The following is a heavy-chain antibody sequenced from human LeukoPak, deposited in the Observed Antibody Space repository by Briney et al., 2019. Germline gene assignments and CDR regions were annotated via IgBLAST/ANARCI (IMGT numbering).Heavy chain of an antibody. CDR1: GFTFRSYS. D-gene: IGHD2-2*01. V-gene: IGHV3-21*01. Sequence: GGSLRLSCAASGFTFRSYSMNWVRQAPGKGLEWVSSISSSSSYIYYADSVKGRFTISRDNAKNSLYLQMNSLRAEDTAVYYCARAGIGGSSTSCDYWGQGTLVIVSS. CDR3: ARAGIGGSSTSCDY. CDR2: ISSSSSYI. J-gene: IGHJ4*02.